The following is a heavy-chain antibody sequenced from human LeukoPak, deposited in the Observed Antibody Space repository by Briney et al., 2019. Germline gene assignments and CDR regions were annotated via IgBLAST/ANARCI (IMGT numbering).Heavy chain of an antibody. CDR3: AKSDCGGDCHLLDY. CDR2: FGGSGGTI. CDR1: GFTFSIYA. J-gene: IGHJ4*02. D-gene: IGHD2-21*02. Sequence: GGSLRLSCAASGFTFSIYAMSWVRQAPGKGLEWVLHFGGSGGTIYYADSVKGRFTISRDNSKNTLYLQMNSLRAEDTAVYYCAKSDCGGDCHLLDYWGQGTLVTVSS. V-gene: IGHV3-23*01.